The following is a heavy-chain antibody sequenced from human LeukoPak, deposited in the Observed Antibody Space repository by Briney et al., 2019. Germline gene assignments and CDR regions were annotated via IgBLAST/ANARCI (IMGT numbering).Heavy chain of an antibody. CDR3: ARVGGYCSSTSCYAGFDP. Sequence: GASVKVSCKASGYTFTGYYMHWVRQAPGQRLEWMGRINPNSGGTNYAQKFQGRVTMTRDTSISTAYMELSRLRSDDTAVYYCARVGGYCSSTSCYAGFDPWGQGTLVTVSS. J-gene: IGHJ5*02. D-gene: IGHD2-2*01. CDR1: GYTFTGYY. V-gene: IGHV1-2*06. CDR2: INPNSGGT.